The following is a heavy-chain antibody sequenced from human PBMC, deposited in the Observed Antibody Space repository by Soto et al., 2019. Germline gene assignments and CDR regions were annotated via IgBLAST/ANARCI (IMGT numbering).Heavy chain of an antibody. Sequence: QVQVVESGGGVFQPGRSLRLSCAASGFTFSGSAMHWVRQAPGKGLEWVALISYDGSNKFYADSVKGRFTISRDNSKNTLYLQMNSLSPEDTAVYYCVRGYSGTYPPRDYWGQGTLVTVSS. J-gene: IGHJ4*02. CDR2: ISYDGSNK. CDR3: VRGYSGTYPPRDY. CDR1: GFTFSGSA. V-gene: IGHV3-30-3*01. D-gene: IGHD1-26*01.